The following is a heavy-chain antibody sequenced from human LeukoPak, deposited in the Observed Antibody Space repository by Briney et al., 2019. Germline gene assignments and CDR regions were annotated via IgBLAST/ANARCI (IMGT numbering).Heavy chain of an antibody. CDR2: ISAYNGNT. Sequence: ASVKVSCKASGYTFTSYGISWVRQAPGQGLEWMGWISAYNGNTHYAQKLQGRVTMTTDTPTSTAYMELRSLRSDDTAVYYCASSKWSAGGNYYNYMDVWGKGTTVTVSS. D-gene: IGHD6-13*01. J-gene: IGHJ6*03. CDR1: GYTFTSYG. CDR3: ASSKWSAGGNYYNYMDV. V-gene: IGHV1-18*01.